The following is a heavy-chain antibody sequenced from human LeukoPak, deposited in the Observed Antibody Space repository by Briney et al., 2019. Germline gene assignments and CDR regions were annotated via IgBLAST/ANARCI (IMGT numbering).Heavy chain of an antibody. J-gene: IGHJ6*03. CDR2: MNSKNGDI. D-gene: IGHD3-10*01. Sequence: VASVKVSCKASGYTFTDYYMHWVRQAPGQGLEWMGWMNSKNGDINYVQKFQGRVTMTRDTSISTAYLELSNLRSEDTAVYYCARVRWFGEGNYMDVWGTGTAVTVSS. CDR3: ARVRWFGEGNYMDV. V-gene: IGHV1-2*02. CDR1: GYTFTDYY.